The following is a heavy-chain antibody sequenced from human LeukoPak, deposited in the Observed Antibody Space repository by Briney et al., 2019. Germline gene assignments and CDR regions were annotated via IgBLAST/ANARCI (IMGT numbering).Heavy chain of an antibody. J-gene: IGHJ3*02. CDR2: INPNSGGT. CDR3: ARGATMIVVVTTGRAFDI. V-gene: IGHV1-2*02. Sequence: ASVKVSCKASGYTFTGYYMHWVRQAAGQGLKWMGWINPNSGGTNYAQKFQGRVTMTRDTSISTAYMELSRLRSDETAVYYCARGATMIVVVTTGRAFDIWGQGTMVTVSS. CDR1: GYTFTGYY. D-gene: IGHD3-22*01.